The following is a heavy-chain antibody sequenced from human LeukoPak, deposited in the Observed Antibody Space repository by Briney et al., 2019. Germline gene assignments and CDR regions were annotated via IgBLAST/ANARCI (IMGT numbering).Heavy chain of an antibody. V-gene: IGHV4-38-2*02. CDR1: GYSISSGYY. D-gene: IGHD3-10*01. Sequence: SETLSLTCTVSGYSISSGYYWGWIRQPPGKGLEWIGSIYHSGSTYYNPSLKSRVTISVDTSKNQFSLKLSSVTAADTAVYYCARCRQPSLWFRPWGQGTLVTVSS. CDR2: IYHSGST. J-gene: IGHJ5*02. CDR3: ARCRQPSLWFRP.